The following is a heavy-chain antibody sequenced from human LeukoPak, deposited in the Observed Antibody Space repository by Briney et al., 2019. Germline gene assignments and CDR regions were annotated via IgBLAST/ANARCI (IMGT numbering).Heavy chain of an antibody. Sequence: ASVKVSCKASGYTFTGYYMHWIRQAPGQGLEWMGWINPNSGGTKYAQKFQGRVTMTRDTSITTAYMDLSMLRSDDSAVYYCARGLYGGNPHSYWGQGTLVTVSS. J-gene: IGHJ4*02. CDR2: INPNSGGT. CDR1: GYTFTGYY. CDR3: ARGLYGGNPHSY. V-gene: IGHV1-2*02. D-gene: IGHD4-23*01.